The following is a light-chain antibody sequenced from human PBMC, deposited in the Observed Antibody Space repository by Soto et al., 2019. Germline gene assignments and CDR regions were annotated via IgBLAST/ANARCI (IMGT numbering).Light chain of an antibody. V-gene: IGKV3-15*01. CDR2: GAS. Sequence: EIVMTQSPATLSVSPGETATLSCRASQSVSGNLAWYQQKLGQAHRLLIYGASARATGISARFSGSGSGTEFTLTIRSLQSEDFAIYYCKQYNNWPRTFGQGTKVDIK. CDR1: QSVSGN. CDR3: KQYNNWPRT. J-gene: IGKJ1*01.